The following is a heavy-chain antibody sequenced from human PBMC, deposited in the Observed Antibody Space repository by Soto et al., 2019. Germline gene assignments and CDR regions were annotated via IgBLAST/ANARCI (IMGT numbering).Heavy chain of an antibody. CDR1: GGTFSSYA. D-gene: IGHD1-7*01. V-gene: IGHV1-69*06. Sequence: SVKVSCKASGGTFSSYAISWVRQAPGQGLEWMGGIIPIFGTANYAQKFQGRVTITADKSTSTAYMELSSLRSEDTAVYYCASIDGITGPTSWFDPWGQGTLVTVSS. J-gene: IGHJ5*02. CDR3: ASIDGITGPTSWFDP. CDR2: IIPIFGTA.